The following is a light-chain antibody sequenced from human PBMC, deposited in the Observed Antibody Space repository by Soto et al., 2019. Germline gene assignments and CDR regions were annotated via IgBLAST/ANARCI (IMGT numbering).Light chain of an antibody. CDR3: QQANSFPLT. CDR2: TGS. Sequence: DIQMTQSPSSVSASVGDRVSITCRASQGISNWLAWYQQKPGRAPKLLIYTGSSLQSGVPSRFSGTGSGTDFTHTISSLQPEDVATYNCQQANSFPLTFGGGTKVEIK. V-gene: IGKV1-12*01. J-gene: IGKJ4*01. CDR1: QGISNW.